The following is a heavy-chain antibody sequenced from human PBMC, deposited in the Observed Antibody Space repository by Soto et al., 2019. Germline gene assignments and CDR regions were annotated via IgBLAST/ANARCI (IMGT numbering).Heavy chain of an antibody. CDR2: IYYSGST. CDR3: PSAILWFRGARAY. Sequence: QVQLQESGPGLVKPSETLSLTCTVSGGSISSYYWSWIRQPPGKGLEWIGYIYYSGSTNYHPSLRSRATMAVATSKTQFSLAPRSVAVGDSAMYSSPSAILWFRGARAYWGEATLFTVSS. CDR1: GGSISSYY. J-gene: IGHJ4*02. D-gene: IGHD3-10*01. V-gene: IGHV4-59*01.